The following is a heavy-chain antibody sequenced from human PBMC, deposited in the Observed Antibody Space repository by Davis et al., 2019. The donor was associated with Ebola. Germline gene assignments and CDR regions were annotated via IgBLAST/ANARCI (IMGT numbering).Heavy chain of an antibody. Sequence: LRLSCTVSGGSISSYYWSWIRQPPGKGLEWIGYIYYSGSTNYNPSLKSRVTISVDTSKNQFSLKLSSVTAADTAVYYCARVGYDFWSGYYTGNWFDPWGQGTLVTVSS. J-gene: IGHJ5*02. CDR2: IYYSGST. CDR3: ARVGYDFWSGYYTGNWFDP. D-gene: IGHD3-3*01. V-gene: IGHV4-59*01. CDR1: GGSISSYY.